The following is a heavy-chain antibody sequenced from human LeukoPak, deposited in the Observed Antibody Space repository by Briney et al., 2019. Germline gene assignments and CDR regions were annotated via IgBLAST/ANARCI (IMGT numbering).Heavy chain of an antibody. CDR2: ISGSGDST. CDR3: AKRLSFGVAIGDFDY. CDR1: GFIFSNYA. D-gene: IGHD3-3*01. Sequence: GGSLRLSCAASGFIFSNYAMSWVRQAPGKGLEWVSAISGSGDSTYYADSVKGRFTISRDSSMETLYLQMNSLRAEDTATYFCAKRLSFGVAIGDFDYWGQGTLVTVSS. V-gene: IGHV3-23*01. J-gene: IGHJ4*02.